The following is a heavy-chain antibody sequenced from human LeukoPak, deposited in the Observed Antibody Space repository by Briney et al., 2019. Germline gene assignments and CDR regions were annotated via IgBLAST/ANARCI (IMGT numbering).Heavy chain of an antibody. Sequence: GGSLRLSCAASGFTSSSYAVSLVRQAPGRGLEWVSAISGSGGTYYIPSVKGRFIVSRDNSRNTLYLQLNSLRAEDTAIYYCAREDFRDHTTGFDSWGQGTLVTVSS. CDR3: AREDFRDHTTGFDS. CDR1: GFTSSSYA. D-gene: IGHD1-1*01. CDR2: ISGSGGT. V-gene: IGHV3-23*01. J-gene: IGHJ5*01.